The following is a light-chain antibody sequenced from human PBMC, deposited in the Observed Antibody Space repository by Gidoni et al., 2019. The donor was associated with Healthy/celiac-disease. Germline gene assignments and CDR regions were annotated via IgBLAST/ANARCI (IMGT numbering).Light chain of an antibody. J-gene: IGKJ3*01. CDR3: QQYDNLPSFT. V-gene: IGKV1-33*01. CDR1: QDIRNY. CDR2: DAS. Sequence: DIQMTQSPSSLSASVGDRVTITCQASQDIRNYLNWYQQKPGKAPKLLIYDASNLETGVPSRFSGSGSGTDFTFTISSLQPEDIATYYCQQYDNLPSFTFXPXTKVDIK.